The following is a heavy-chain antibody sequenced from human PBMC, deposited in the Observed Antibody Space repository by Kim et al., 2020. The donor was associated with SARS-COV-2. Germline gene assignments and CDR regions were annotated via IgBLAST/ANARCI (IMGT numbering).Heavy chain of an antibody. J-gene: IGHJ3*02. CDR1: GYTFTGYY. D-gene: IGHD2-2*01. CDR3: AREDIVVVPLGAFDI. Sequence: ASVKVSCKASGYTFTGYYMHWVRQAPGQGLEWMGWINPNSGGTNYAQKFQGRVTMTRDTSISTAYMELSRLRSDDTAVYYCAREDIVVVPLGAFDIWGQGTMVTVSS. V-gene: IGHV1-2*02. CDR2: INPNSGGT.